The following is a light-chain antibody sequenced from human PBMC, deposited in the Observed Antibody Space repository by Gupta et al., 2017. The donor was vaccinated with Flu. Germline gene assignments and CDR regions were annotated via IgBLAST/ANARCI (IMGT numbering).Light chain of an antibody. V-gene: IGKV1-39*01. CDR1: QSISSY. CDR2: AAS. CDR3: QQSYSTAQYT. J-gene: IGKJ2*01. Sequence: SSLSASVGDRVTITCRASQSISSYLNWYQQKPGKAPKLLIYAASSLQSGVPSRFSGSGSGTDFTLTISSLQPEDFATYYCQQSYSTAQYTFGQGTKLEIK.